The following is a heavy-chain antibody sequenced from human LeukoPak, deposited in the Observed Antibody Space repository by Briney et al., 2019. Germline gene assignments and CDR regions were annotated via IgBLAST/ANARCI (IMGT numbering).Heavy chain of an antibody. J-gene: IGHJ4*02. V-gene: IGHV3-73*01. Sequence: GGSLKLSCAASGFTFSGSAMHWVRQASGKGLEWVGRIRSKANTYATTYAASVNGRFTISRDDSKNTAYLQMNSLKTEDTAVYYCTTDTILRYWGQGTLVTVSS. CDR1: GFTFSGSA. D-gene: IGHD3-10*01. CDR3: TTDTILRY. CDR2: IRSKANTYAT.